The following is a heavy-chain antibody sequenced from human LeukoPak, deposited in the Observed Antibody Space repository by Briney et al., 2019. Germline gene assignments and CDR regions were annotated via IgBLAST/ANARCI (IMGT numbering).Heavy chain of an antibody. D-gene: IGHD6-6*01. J-gene: IGHJ4*02. CDR2: INPNSGGT. Sequence: ASVTVSCKASGYTFTGYYMHWVRQAPGQGLGWMGWINPNSGGTNYAQTFQGRVTMTRDTSISTAYMELSRLRSDDTAVYYCAGDPPSSSSKFDYWGQGTLVTVSS. V-gene: IGHV1-2*02. CDR3: AGDPPSSSSKFDY. CDR1: GYTFTGYY.